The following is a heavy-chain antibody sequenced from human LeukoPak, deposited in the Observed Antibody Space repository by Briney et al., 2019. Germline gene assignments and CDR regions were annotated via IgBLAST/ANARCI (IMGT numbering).Heavy chain of an antibody. D-gene: IGHD6-13*01. CDR2: ISSSSSYI. CDR3: ARGGIAAQRRDVFDI. V-gene: IGHV3-21*01. Sequence: PGGSLRLSCAASRFTFSSYSMNWVRQAPGKGLEWVSSISSSSSYIYYAESVKGRFTISRDNAKNSLYLQMNSLRAEDTAVYYCARGGIAAQRRDVFDIWGQGTMVTVSS. CDR1: RFTFSSYS. J-gene: IGHJ3*02.